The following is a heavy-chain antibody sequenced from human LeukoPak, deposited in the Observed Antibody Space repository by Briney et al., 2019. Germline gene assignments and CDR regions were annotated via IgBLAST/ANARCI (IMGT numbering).Heavy chain of an antibody. Sequence: GGSLRLSCAASGFTFSSYWMSWVRQAPGKGLEWVGRIKSKTDGGTTDYAAPVKGRFTISRDDSENILYLQMNSLKTEDTAVYYCITDFALIVDSGKFDYWGQGALVTVSS. D-gene: IGHD3-10*01. CDR2: IKSKTDGGTT. CDR1: GFTFSSYW. J-gene: IGHJ4*02. V-gene: IGHV3-15*01. CDR3: ITDFALIVDSGKFDY.